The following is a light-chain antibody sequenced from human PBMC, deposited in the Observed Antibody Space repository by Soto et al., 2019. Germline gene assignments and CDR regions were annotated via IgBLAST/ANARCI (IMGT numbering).Light chain of an antibody. CDR1: QSLTSY. CDR2: GIS. J-gene: IGKJ1*01. Sequence: DIVMTPSPATLSVSPADTATLSCRARQSLTSYLAWDQQKPDQAPRLLIYGISTRATDIPARFSGSGSVTEFTLTISSLQSEDFAVYYCQQYNNWPPGTFGQGTK. V-gene: IGKV3-15*01. CDR3: QQYNNWPPGT.